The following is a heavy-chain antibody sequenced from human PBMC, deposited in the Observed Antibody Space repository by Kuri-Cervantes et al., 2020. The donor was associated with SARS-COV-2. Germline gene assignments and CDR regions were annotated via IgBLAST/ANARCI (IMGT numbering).Heavy chain of an antibody. CDR1: GFTFSSYG. Sequence: GGSLRLSCAASGFTFSSYGMHWVRQAPGKGLEWVAVISYYGSNKYYAASVKGRFTISRDNSQHTLYLHMKSLRSDDTAMYYCAKDRVGVQDFWGQGTLVTVSS. J-gene: IGHJ4*02. CDR2: ISYYGSNK. CDR3: AKDRVGVQDF. V-gene: IGHV3-30*18. D-gene: IGHD2-21*01.